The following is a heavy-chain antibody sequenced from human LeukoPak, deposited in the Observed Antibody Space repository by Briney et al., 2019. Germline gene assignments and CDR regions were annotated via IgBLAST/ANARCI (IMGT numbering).Heavy chain of an antibody. J-gene: IGHJ4*02. V-gene: IGHV6-1*01. D-gene: IGHD1-14*01. CDR2: TYYGSKCSN. Sequence: SQTLSLTCVISGDSVSSNGVAWNWVRQSPSRGLEWLGRTYYGSKCSNDYALSVKSRITINPDTSKNQFSLQLNSVTPEDTAVYYCTRGRNSAFDYWGQGTLVTVSS. CDR3: TRGRNSAFDY. CDR1: GDSVSSNGVA.